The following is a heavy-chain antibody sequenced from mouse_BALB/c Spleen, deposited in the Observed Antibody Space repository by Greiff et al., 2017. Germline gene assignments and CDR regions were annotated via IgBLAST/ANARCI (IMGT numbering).Heavy chain of an antibody. CDR2: INPDSSTI. V-gene: IGHV4-1*02. J-gene: IGHJ2*01. CDR3: ARRRYYGSSYYFDY. D-gene: IGHD1-1*01. CDR1: GFDFSRYW. Sequence: EVMLVESGGGLVQPGGSLKLSCAASGFDFSRYWMSWVRQAPGKGLEWIGEINPDSSTINYTPSLKDKFIISRDNAKNTLYLQMSKVRSEDTALYYCARRRYYGSSYYFDYWGQGTTLTVSS.